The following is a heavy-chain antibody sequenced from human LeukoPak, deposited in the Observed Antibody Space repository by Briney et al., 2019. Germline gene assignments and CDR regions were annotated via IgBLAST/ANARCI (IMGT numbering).Heavy chain of an antibody. Sequence: GRPQRLSCAASGFTFSGYGMHWVGQAGGRGLEGVALIWYDGNNKYYADSVKGRFTISSDNSKHTVYLQMNSLRAEDTAVYYCARDRDLFFYYWGQGTLVTASS. J-gene: IGHJ4*02. CDR2: IWYDGNNK. V-gene: IGHV3-33*01. CDR3: ARDRDLFFYY. CDR1: GFTFSGYG.